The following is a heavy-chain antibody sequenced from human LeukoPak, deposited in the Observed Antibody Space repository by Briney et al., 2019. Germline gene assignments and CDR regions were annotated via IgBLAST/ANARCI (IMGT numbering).Heavy chain of an antibody. J-gene: IGHJ4*02. D-gene: IGHD3-22*01. CDR1: GFTFSNAW. Sequence: NTGGSLRLSCAASGFTFSNAWMSWVRQAPGKGLEWVGRIKSKTDGGTTDYAAPVKGRFTISRDDSKNTLYLQMNSLKTEDTAVYYCTTGPMIVVVIGLDYWGQGTLVTVSS. CDR2: IKSKTDGGTT. CDR3: TTGPMIVVVIGLDY. V-gene: IGHV3-15*01.